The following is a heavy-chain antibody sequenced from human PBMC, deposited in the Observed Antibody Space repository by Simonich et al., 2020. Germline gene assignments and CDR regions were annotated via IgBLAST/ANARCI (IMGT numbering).Heavy chain of an antibody. CDR2: INPNSGGT. D-gene: IGHD6-13*01. V-gene: IGHV1-2*02. Sequence: QVQLVQSGAEVKKPGASVKVSCKASGYTFTGYHMNWVRQAPGQGLEWMGGINPNSGGTNHAKKFQGRVTMTRDTSISTAYMELSRLRSDDTAVYYCARSHIAAAGTGYFQHWGQGTLVTVSS. CDR3: ARSHIAAAGTGYFQH. J-gene: IGHJ1*01. CDR1: GYTFTGYH.